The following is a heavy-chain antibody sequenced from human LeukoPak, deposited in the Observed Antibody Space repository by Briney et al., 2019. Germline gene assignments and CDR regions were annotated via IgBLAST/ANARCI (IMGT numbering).Heavy chain of an antibody. Sequence: GGSLRLSCAGSGFTFSNYNMFWVRQAPGKGLEWVSYISASGSTIYHADSVKGRFTISRDNARGSLYLQMNSLRAEDTAVYFCARDPTSNFYYYYMDVWGKGTTVTASS. CDR2: ISASGSTI. CDR1: GFTFSNYN. CDR3: ARDPTSNFYYYYMDV. V-gene: IGHV3-48*01. J-gene: IGHJ6*03.